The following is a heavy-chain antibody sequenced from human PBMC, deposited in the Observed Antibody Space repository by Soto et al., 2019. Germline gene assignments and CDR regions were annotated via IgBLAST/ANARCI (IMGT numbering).Heavy chain of an antibody. D-gene: IGHD3-10*01. CDR2: ISGSGGST. V-gene: IGHV3-23*01. CDR3: AKAHLKYYYGSGSYYYFDY. Sequence: EVQLLESGGGLVQPGGSLRLSCAASGFTFSSYAMSWVRQAPGQGLEWVSAISGSGGSTYSADSVKGRCTISRDNSKNTMYLQMNRLRAEDTAVYYCAKAHLKYYYGSGSYYYFDYWGQGPLVTVSS. CDR1: GFTFSSYA. J-gene: IGHJ4*02.